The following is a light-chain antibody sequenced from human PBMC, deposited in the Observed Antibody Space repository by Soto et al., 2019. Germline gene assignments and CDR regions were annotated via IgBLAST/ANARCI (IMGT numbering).Light chain of an antibody. CDR3: CSYPGSSTFV. CDR2: EGS. J-gene: IGLJ1*01. Sequence: QSVLTQPASVSGAPGQSITLSFTVTSSDLRRYNPVSWYQQLPGKAPKATTYEGSERPSALSYRFSASKSGHTPTLTMCGLQNEAEDAYYCCSYPGSSTFVFGTGTK. V-gene: IGLV2-23*01. CDR1: SSDLRRYNP.